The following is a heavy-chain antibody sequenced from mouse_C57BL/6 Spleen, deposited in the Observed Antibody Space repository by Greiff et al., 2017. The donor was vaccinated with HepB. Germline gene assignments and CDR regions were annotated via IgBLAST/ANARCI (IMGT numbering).Heavy chain of an antibody. CDR2: IDPSDSYT. V-gene: IGHV1-69*01. CDR1: GYTFTSYW. J-gene: IGHJ3*01. D-gene: IGHD3-2*02. CDR3: ARGEDSSGWFAY. Sequence: QVHVKQPGAELVMPGASVKLSCKASGYTFTSYWMHWVKQRPGQGLEWIGEIDPSDSYTNYNQKFKGKSTLTVDKSSSTAYMQLSSLTSEDSAVYYCARGEDSSGWFAYWGQGTLVTVSA.